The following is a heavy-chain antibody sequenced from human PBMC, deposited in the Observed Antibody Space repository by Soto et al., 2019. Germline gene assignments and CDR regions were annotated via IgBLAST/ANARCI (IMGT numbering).Heavy chain of an antibody. J-gene: IGHJ6*02. CDR3: AKDLQAYGDYNYFYYGIDV. V-gene: IGHV3-30*18. CDR2: ISYDGHNK. CDR1: GFTFTTFG. Sequence: QVQLVESGGGVVQPGGSLRLSCTASGFTFTTFGIHWVRQAPGKGLEWVALISYDGHNKYYSDFVKGRFTISRDNYKNTLALQMNSLRPEDTAVYYCAKDLQAYGDYNYFYYGIDVWGQGTTVSVSS. D-gene: IGHD4-17*01.